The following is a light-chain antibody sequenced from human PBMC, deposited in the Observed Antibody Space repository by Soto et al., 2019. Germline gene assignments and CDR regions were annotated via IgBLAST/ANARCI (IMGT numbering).Light chain of an antibody. J-gene: IGKJ2*01. CDR2: GAS. CDR1: QSVSSSY. V-gene: IGKV3-20*01. CDR3: QQYGSSPPYT. Sequence: EIVLTQSPGTLSLSPGERATLSCRASQSVSSSYLAWYQRKPGQAPRLLIYGASSRATGIPDWFSGSGSGTDFTLTISRLEPEDFAVYYCQQYGSSPPYTFGQGTKLEIK.